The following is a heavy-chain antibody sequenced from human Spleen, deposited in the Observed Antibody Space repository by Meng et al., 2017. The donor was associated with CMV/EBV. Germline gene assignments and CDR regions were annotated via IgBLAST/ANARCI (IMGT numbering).Heavy chain of an antibody. V-gene: IGHV4-59*01. D-gene: IGHD3-3*01. CDR1: GGSISSYY. Sequence: GSLRLSCTVSGGSISSYYWSWIRQPPGKGLEWIGYIYYSGSTNYNPSLKSRVTISVDTSKNQFSLKLSSVTAADTAVYYCARNVYYDFWSGYYPRDYYGMDVWGQGTTVTVSS. J-gene: IGHJ6*02. CDR2: IYYSGST. CDR3: ARNVYYDFWSGYYPRDYYGMDV.